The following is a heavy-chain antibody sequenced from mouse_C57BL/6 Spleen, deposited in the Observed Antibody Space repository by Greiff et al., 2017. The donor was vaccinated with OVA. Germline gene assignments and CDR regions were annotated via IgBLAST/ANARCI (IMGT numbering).Heavy chain of an antibody. V-gene: IGHV1-50*01. CDR3: ARRAGYYAMDY. Sequence: VQLQQPGAELVKPGASVKLSCKASGYTFTSYWMQWVKQRPGQGLEWIGEIDPSDSYTNYNQKFKGKATLTVDTSSSTAYMQLSSLTSEDSAVYYCARRAGYYAMDYRGQGTSVTVSS. CDR2: IDPSDSYT. J-gene: IGHJ4*01. D-gene: IGHD3-3*01. CDR1: GYTFTSYW.